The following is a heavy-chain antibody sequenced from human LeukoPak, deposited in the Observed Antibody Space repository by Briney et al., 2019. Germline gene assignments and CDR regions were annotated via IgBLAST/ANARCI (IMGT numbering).Heavy chain of an antibody. Sequence: ASVKVSCKASGYTFTSYAMHWVRQAPGQRLEWMGWINAGNGNTKYSQKFQGRVTITRDTSASTAYMELSSLRSEDTAVYHCARTAYCSGGSCKDVYNWFDPWGQGTPVTVSS. CDR2: INAGNGNT. CDR3: ARTAYCSGGSCKDVYNWFDP. J-gene: IGHJ5*02. CDR1: GYTFTSYA. V-gene: IGHV1-3*01. D-gene: IGHD2-15*01.